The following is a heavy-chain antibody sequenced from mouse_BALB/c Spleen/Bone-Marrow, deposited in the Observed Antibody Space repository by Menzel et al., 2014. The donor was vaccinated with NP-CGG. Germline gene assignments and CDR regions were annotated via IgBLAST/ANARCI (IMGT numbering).Heavy chain of an antibody. Sequence: VQLQQSGPGLVRPSQSPSLTCTVTGYSITSAFACSWIRQFPGINLEWMGYISSSGITSYNPSLKSRISITRDASKNQFFLQLNSVTTEDTATYYCARSGNFFDYWGQGTTLTVSS. CDR1: GYSITSAFA. J-gene: IGHJ2*01. CDR3: ARSGNFFDY. CDR2: ISSSGIT. V-gene: IGHV3-2*02. D-gene: IGHD3-1*01.